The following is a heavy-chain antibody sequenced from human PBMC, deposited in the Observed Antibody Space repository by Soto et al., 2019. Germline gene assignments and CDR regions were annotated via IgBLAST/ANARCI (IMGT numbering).Heavy chain of an antibody. J-gene: IGHJ3*01. V-gene: IGHV1-18*01. CDR3: ARAFVYPGSDSRGYSFDAFDF. D-gene: IGHD3-22*01. Sequence: QVQLVQSGAEVKKPGASVKVSCKASGYTFTSSGMSWVRQAPGQGLEWMGWISAHTGSSEYAQRCPCRVTMTTYRSTSTAYRELRSLRSDDTAVYYCARAFVYPGSDSRGYSFDAFDFWGPGTLVTVAS. CDR2: ISAHTGSS. CDR1: GYTFTSSG.